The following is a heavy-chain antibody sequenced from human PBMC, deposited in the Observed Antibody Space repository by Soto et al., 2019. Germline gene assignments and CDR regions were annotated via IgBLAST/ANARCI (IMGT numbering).Heavy chain of an antibody. D-gene: IGHD1-7*01. J-gene: IGHJ5*02. Sequence: EVQLVESGGGLVKPGGSLRLSCAASGFTFSNAWMNWVRQAPGKGLEWVGRIKSKTDGGTTDDAAPVKGRFTISRDDSNNTLYLQMNSLKTEDTAVYYCTTDSDNLNYGGDWFDPWGQGTLVTVSS. V-gene: IGHV3-15*07. CDR1: GFTFSNAW. CDR2: IKSKTDGGTT. CDR3: TTDSDNLNYGGDWFDP.